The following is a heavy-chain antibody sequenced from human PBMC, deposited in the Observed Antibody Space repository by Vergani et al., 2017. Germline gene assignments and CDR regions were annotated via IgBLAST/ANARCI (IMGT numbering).Heavy chain of an antibody. V-gene: IGHV2-5*01. Sequence: QITLKESGPTLVKPTQTLTLTCTSSGFSLSTSGVGVGWIRQPPGKALEWLALIYWNDDKRYIPSLNSRLTITKDTSNNQMVLTMTNMDPVDTATYYCAHSTGDYFQFDYWGQGTLVTVSS. D-gene: IGHD4-17*01. J-gene: IGHJ4*02. CDR2: IYWNDDK. CDR3: AHSTGDYFQFDY. CDR1: GFSLSTSGVG.